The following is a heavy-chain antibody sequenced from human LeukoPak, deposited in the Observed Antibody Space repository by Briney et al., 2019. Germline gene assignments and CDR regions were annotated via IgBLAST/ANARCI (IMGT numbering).Heavy chain of an antibody. J-gene: IGHJ4*02. Sequence: GESLKISCKGSGYSFTTDWIGWVRQMPGKGLEWMGIIYPGDSDTRYSPSFQGQVTISADKSISTAYLQWSSLKASDTAMYYCARIPSITIFGVVILTPYYFDYWGQGTLVTVSS. CDR3: ARIPSITIFGVVILTPYYFDY. D-gene: IGHD3-3*01. CDR2: IYPGDSDT. CDR1: GYSFTTDW. V-gene: IGHV5-51*01.